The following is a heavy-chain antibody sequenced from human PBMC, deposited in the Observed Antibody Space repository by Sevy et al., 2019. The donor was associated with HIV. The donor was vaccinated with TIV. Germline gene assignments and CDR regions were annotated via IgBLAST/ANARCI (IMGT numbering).Heavy chain of an antibody. V-gene: IGHV3-30*04. CDR1: GFTFSSYA. Sequence: GGSLRLSCAASGFTFSSYAMHWVRQAPGKGLEWVAVISYDGSNKYYADSVKGRFTISRDNSKNMLYLQMNSLRAEDTAVYYCARDFPGSAFDIWGQGTMVTVSS. CDR2: ISYDGSNK. J-gene: IGHJ3*02. CDR3: ARDFPGSAFDI.